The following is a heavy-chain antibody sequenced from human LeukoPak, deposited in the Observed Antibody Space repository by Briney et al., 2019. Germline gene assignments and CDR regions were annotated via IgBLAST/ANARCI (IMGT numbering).Heavy chain of an antibody. CDR1: AYTFTIYD. D-gene: IGHD3-22*01. J-gene: IGHJ6*03. V-gene: IGHV1-8*01. Sequence: ASVTLSSNASAYTFTIYDINWVRQATGQGLELMGWMNPNSGNTGYSQKYQGRVTMTRNTSISTAYMELSSLRSEDTAVYYCARGTRYYYDSSGYYQPYYYYYMDVWGKGTTVTVSS. CDR3: ARGTRYYYDSSGYYQPYYYYYMDV. CDR2: MNPNSGNT.